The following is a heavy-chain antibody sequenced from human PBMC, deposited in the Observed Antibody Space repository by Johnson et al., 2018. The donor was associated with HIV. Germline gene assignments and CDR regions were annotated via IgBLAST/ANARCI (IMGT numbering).Heavy chain of an antibody. CDR2: ISYDGSNK. J-gene: IGHJ3*02. CDR1: GFTFSS. D-gene: IGHD6-13*01. CDR3: ASPLEAAAGPMDAFDI. V-gene: IGHV3-30-3*01. Sequence: QMLLVESGGGVVQPGRSLRLSCAASGFTFSSMHWDRQAPGKGLEWVAVISYDGSNKYYADSVKGRFTISRDNSKNTLYLQMNSLRAEDTAVYYCASPLEAAAGPMDAFDIWGQGTIVTVSS.